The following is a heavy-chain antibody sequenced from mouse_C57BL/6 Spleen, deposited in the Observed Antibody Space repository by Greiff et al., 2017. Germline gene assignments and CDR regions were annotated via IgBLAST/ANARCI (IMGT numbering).Heavy chain of an antibody. CDR3: ARNTDYYGSSSYYFDY. D-gene: IGHD1-1*01. Sequence: VQLQQSGPGLVQPSQSLSITCTVSGFSLTSYGVHWVRQSPGKGLEWLGVIWSGGSTDYNAAFISRLSISKDNSKSQVFFKMNSLQADDTAIYYCARNTDYYGSSSYYFDYWGQGTTLTVSS. J-gene: IGHJ2*01. V-gene: IGHV2-2*01. CDR2: IWSGGST. CDR1: GFSLTSYG.